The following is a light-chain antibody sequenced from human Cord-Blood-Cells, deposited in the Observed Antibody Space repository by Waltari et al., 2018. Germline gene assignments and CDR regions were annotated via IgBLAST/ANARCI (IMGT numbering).Light chain of an antibody. CDR2: AAY. Sequence: DIQMTQSPSSLSASVGSRVTITCRASQSISSYLNWYQQKPGKAPKLLIYAAYSLQSGVPSRFSGSGSGTDFTLTISSLQPEDFATYYCQQSYSTPPLTFGGGTKVEIK. J-gene: IGKJ4*01. CDR3: QQSYSTPPLT. V-gene: IGKV1-39*01. CDR1: QSISSY.